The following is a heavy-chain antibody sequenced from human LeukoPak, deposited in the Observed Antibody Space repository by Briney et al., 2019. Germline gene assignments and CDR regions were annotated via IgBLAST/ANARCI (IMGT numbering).Heavy chain of an antibody. D-gene: IGHD1-26*01. CDR3: ARVGIVGATTSYYYYGMDV. CDR2: INPNSGGT. V-gene: IGHV1-2*02. CDR1: GYTFTGYY. Sequence: ASVKVSCKASGYTFTGYYMHWVRQAPGQGLEWMGWINPNSGGTNYAQKFQGRVTMTRDTSISTAYMELSRLRSDDTAVYYCARVGIVGATTSYYYYGMDVWGQGTTVTVSS. J-gene: IGHJ6*02.